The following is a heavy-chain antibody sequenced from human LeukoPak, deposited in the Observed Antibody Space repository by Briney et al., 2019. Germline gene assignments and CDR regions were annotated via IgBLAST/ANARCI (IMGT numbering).Heavy chain of an antibody. D-gene: IGHD3-22*01. CDR3: AREADYYDSSGYPDAFDI. J-gene: IGHJ3*02. CDR1: RYTFTGYY. V-gene: IGHV1-2*02. Sequence: ASVKVSCKASRYTFTGYYMHWVRQAPGQGLEWMGWINPNSGGTNYAQKFQGRVTMTRDTSISTAYMELSRLRSDDTAVYYCAREADYYDSSGYPDAFDIWGQGTMVTVSS. CDR2: INPNSGGT.